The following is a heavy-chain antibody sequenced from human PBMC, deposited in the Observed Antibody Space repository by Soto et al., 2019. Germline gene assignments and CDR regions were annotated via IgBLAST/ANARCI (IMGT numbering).Heavy chain of an antibody. Sequence: GGSLRLSCAASGFAFRSYAMNWVRQAPGKGLEWVSSISDRSTYIYYGDSVKGRFTISRDNAKNSLYLQMKSLRVEDTAVYYCARESDGELGYWGQGTLVTVSS. J-gene: IGHJ4*02. CDR3: ARESDGELGY. CDR1: GFAFRSYA. V-gene: IGHV3-21*01. CDR2: ISDRSTYI. D-gene: IGHD4-17*01.